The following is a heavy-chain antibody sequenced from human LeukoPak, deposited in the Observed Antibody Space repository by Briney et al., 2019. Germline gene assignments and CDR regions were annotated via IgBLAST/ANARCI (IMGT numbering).Heavy chain of an antibody. J-gene: IGHJ4*02. CDR1: GYTLTELS. D-gene: IGHD6-19*01. V-gene: IGHV1-24*01. CDR3: ATDQGYSSGWYF. Sequence: ASVKVSCKVSGYTLTELSMHWVRQAPGKGLEWMGGFDPEDGETIYAQKFQGRVAMTEDTSTDTAYMELSSLRSEDTAVYYCATDQGYSSGWYFGGQGTLVTVSS. CDR2: FDPEDGET.